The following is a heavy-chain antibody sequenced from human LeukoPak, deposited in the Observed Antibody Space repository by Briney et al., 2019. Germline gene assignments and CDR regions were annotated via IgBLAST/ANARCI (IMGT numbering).Heavy chain of an antibody. Sequence: GGSLRLSCAASGFTFSSYSMNWVRQAPGKGLEWVSYISSSGSTIYYADSVKGRFTISRDNAKNSLYLQMNSLRAEDTAVYYCARKGAVGGGYYYYMDVWGKGTTVTIPS. CDR3: ARKGAVGGGYYYYMDV. V-gene: IGHV3-48*04. CDR2: ISSSGSTI. D-gene: IGHD3-16*01. CDR1: GFTFSSYS. J-gene: IGHJ6*03.